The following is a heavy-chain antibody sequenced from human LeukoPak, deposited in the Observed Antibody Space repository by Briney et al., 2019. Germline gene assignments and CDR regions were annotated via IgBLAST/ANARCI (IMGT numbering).Heavy chain of an antibody. D-gene: IGHD6-6*01. V-gene: IGHV3-7*01. CDR2: IKQDGREK. CDR3: VRALGSSSADY. CDR1: GFTFTNYW. J-gene: IGHJ4*02. Sequence: RPRGSLRLSCAASGFTFTNYWMSWVRQAPGKGLEWVANIKQDGREKYYVDSVEGRFTISRDNAKNSLSLQMNSLSGEDTAVYYCVRALGSSSADYWGQGTLVTVSS.